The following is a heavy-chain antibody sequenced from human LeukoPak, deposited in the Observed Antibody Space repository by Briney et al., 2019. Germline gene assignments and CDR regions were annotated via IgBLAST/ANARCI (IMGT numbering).Heavy chain of an antibody. J-gene: IGHJ4*02. CDR2: INHSGST. Sequence: PSEALSLTCAVYGGSFSGYYWSWIRQPPGKGLEWIGEINHSGSTNYNPSLKSRVTISVDTSKNQFSLKLSSVTAADTAVYYCARGREYYDILTGYYRRYYFDYWGQGTLVTVSS. V-gene: IGHV4-34*01. D-gene: IGHD3-9*01. CDR3: ARGREYYDILTGYYRRYYFDY. CDR1: GGSFSGYY.